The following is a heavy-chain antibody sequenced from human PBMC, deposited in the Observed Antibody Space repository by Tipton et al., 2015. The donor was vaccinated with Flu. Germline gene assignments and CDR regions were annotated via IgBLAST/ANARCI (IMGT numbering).Heavy chain of an antibody. J-gene: IGHJ4*02. CDR1: GGSVSSSSHY. Sequence: GLVKPSETLSLTRSVSGGSVSSSSHYWSWIRQSPGKGLEWIGYIYYSGSTNYNPSLKSRVTMSLDTSKNQVSLKLSSVTAADTAVYYCAALPNSFLTFWGQGTLVTVSS. CDR3: AALPNSFLTF. V-gene: IGHV4-61*01. CDR2: IYYSGST. D-gene: IGHD2/OR15-2a*01.